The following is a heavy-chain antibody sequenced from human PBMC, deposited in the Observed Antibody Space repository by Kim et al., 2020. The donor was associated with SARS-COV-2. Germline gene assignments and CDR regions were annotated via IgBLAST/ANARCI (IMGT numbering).Heavy chain of an antibody. CDR2: VSGNGDTT. J-gene: IGHJ4*02. V-gene: IGHV3-23*01. CDR3: SKGGPGTYVSDR. Sequence: GGSLRLSCAASGFSFNSYAMTWVRQPPGKGLEWVSCVSGNGDTTYYADFVKGRFTISRDASKSTLYLQMDNLRADDTAIYYCSKGGPGTYVSDRWGRGVLVTVSS. CDR1: GFSFNSYA. D-gene: IGHD3-10*01.